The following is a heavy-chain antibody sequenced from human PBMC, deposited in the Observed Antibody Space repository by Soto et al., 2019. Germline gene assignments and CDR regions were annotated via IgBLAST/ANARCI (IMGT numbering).Heavy chain of an antibody. CDR1: GFTFDDYT. J-gene: IGHJ4*02. CDR2: ISWDGGST. V-gene: IGHV3-43*01. CDR3: ASTRGYYGSGSYAFDY. D-gene: IGHD3-10*01. Sequence: GGSLRLSCAASGFTFDDYTMHWVRQAPGKGLEWVSLISWDGGSTYYADSVKGRFTISRDNSKNSLYLQMNSLRTEDTALYYCASTRGYYGSGSYAFDYWGQGTLVTVSS.